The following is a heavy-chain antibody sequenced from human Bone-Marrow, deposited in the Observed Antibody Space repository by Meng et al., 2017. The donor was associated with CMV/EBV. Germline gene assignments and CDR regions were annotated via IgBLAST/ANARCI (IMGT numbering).Heavy chain of an antibody. J-gene: IGHJ4*02. CDR1: GYTFTGYY. V-gene: IGHV1-2*02. CDR3: AILVAYCGGDCPLVEDY. CDR2: INPNSGGT. Sequence: ASVKVSCKASGYTFTGYYMHWVRQAPGQGLEWMGWINPNSGGTNYAQKFQGRVTMTRDTSISTAYMELSRLRSDDTAVYYCAILVAYCGGDCPLVEDYWGQGTLVPVSS. D-gene: IGHD2-21*01.